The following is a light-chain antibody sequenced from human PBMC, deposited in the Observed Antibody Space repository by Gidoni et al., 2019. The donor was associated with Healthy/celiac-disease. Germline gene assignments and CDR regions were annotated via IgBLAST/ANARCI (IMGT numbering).Light chain of an antibody. CDR3: QQCGNSPLT. V-gene: IGKV3-20*01. J-gene: IGKJ1*01. Sequence: EIVLTQSPGTLSLSPGERATLPCRASQSVSSSYLAWYQQKPGQAPRLLIYGASSRATGIPDRFSGSGSGTDFTLTISRLEPEDFAVYYCQQCGNSPLTFXQXTKVEIK. CDR2: GAS. CDR1: QSVSSSY.